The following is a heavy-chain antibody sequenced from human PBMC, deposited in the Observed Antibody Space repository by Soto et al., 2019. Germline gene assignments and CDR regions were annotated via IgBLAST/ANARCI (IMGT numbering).Heavy chain of an antibody. CDR3: ARDPTYYDILTGYLDYWYFDL. D-gene: IGHD3-9*01. V-gene: IGHV4-59*01. Sequence: SETLSLTCTASGGSISSYYWSWIRQPPGKGLEWIGYIYYSGSTNYNPSLKSRVTISVDTSKNQFSLKLSSVTAADTAVYYCARDPTYYDILTGYLDYWYFDLWGRGTLVTVSS. CDR1: GGSISSYY. J-gene: IGHJ2*01. CDR2: IYYSGST.